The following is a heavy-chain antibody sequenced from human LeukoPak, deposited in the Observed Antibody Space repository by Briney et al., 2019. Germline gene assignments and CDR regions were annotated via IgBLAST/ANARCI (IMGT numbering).Heavy chain of an antibody. CDR3: ARPGYSSGWYVDY. J-gene: IGHJ4*02. CDR1: GYTFTGYY. Sequence: ASVKASYKAYGYTFTGYYMHWVRQAPGQGLEWMGWINPDSGGTNYAQKFQGRVTMTRDTSISTAYMELSRLRSDDTAVYYCARPGYSSGWYVDYWGQGTLVTVP. D-gene: IGHD6-19*01. V-gene: IGHV1-2*02. CDR2: INPDSGGT.